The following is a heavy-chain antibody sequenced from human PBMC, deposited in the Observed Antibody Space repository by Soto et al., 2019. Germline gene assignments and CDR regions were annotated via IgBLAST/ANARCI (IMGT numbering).Heavy chain of an antibody. CDR1: GYTFTSYV. Sequence: ASVKVPCKASGYTFTSYVISWVRHAPGQGLEWMGWISAYNGNTNYAQKLQGRVTMTTDTSTSTAYMELRSLRSDDTAVYYCARHSSSSDGYYYYYMDVWGKGTTVTVSS. J-gene: IGHJ6*03. CDR2: ISAYNGNT. D-gene: IGHD6-6*01. V-gene: IGHV1-18*01. CDR3: ARHSSSSDGYYYYYMDV.